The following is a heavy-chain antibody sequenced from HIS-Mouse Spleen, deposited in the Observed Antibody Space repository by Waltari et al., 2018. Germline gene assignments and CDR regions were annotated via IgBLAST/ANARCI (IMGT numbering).Heavy chain of an antibody. D-gene: IGHD6-13*01. V-gene: IGHV4-38-2*02. CDR2: IYHSGST. CDR1: GYPISSGYY. CDR3: AREGGIAAAGTEKFFDY. Sequence: QVQLQESGPGLVKPSETLSPTCTVPGYPISSGYYWGRIRQPPGKGLEWIGSIYHSGSTYYNPSLKSRVTISVDTSKNQFSLKLSSVTAADTAVYYCAREGGIAAAGTEKFFDYWGQGTLVTVSS. J-gene: IGHJ4*02.